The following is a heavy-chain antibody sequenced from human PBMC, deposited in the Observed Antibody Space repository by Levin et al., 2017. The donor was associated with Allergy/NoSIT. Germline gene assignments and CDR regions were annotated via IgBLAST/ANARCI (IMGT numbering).Heavy chain of an antibody. J-gene: IGHJ4*02. V-gene: IGHV4-34*01. CDR3: ARVPMGFKNFFDY. Sequence: PSETLSLTCAVYGGSFSGYWSWIRQPPGKGLEWIGEISHGGTTNYNPSLASRITMSVDTSKKQVSLKVTSVTAADTAVYYCARVPMGFKNFFDYWGQGTLVTVSS. CDR1: GGSFSGY. D-gene: IGHD1-26*01. CDR2: ISHGGTT.